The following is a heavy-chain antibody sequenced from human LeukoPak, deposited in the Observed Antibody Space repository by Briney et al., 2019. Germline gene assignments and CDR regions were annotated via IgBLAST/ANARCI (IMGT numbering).Heavy chain of an antibody. CDR3: ARETRGSYSGRFDY. Sequence: ASVKVSCKASGYTFTGYYMHWARQAPGQGLEWMGWINPNSGGTNYAQKFQGRVTMTRDTSISTAYMELSRLRSDDTAVYYCARETRGSYSGRFDYWGQGTLVTVSS. CDR1: GYTFTGYY. J-gene: IGHJ4*02. CDR2: INPNSGGT. V-gene: IGHV1-2*02. D-gene: IGHD1-26*01.